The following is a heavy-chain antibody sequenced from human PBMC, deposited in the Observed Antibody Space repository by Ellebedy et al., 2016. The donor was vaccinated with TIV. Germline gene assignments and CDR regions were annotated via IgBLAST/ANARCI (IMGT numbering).Heavy chain of an antibody. CDR1: GFTFSDYY. Sequence: PGGSLRLSCAASGFTFSDYYMSWIRQAPGKGLEWVSYISSSSSYTNDADSVKGRFTISRENAKNSLYVQMNSLRDEDTAVYYCARATAGFDYWGQGTLVTVSS. J-gene: IGHJ4*02. CDR2: ISSSSSYT. V-gene: IGHV3-11*05. CDR3: ARATAGFDY. D-gene: IGHD1-1*01.